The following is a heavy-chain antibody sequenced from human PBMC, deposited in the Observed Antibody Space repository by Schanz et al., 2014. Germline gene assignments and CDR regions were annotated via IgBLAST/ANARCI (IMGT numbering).Heavy chain of an antibody. CDR1: RFTISRNP. CDR2: ISSGGRNI. CDR3: AQTRGTFMVPIDN. D-gene: IGHD3-3*02. V-gene: IGHV3-21*01. Sequence: VHLVESGGGVVQPGRSLRLSCTGSRFTISRNPIHWVRQAPGKGLERVSSISSGGRNISYADSLKGRFTISRDNARNSLYLQLNSLRVEDSGVYFCAQTRGTFMVPIDNWGQGVRVIVSS. J-gene: IGHJ4*02.